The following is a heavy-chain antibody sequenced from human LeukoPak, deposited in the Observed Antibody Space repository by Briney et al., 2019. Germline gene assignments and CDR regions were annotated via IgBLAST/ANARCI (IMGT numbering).Heavy chain of an antibody. CDR1: GFTFSSYA. J-gene: IGHJ4*02. Sequence: GGSLRLSCAASGFTFSSYAMHWVRQAPGKGLEWVAVISYDGSNKYYADSVKGRFTISRDNSKNTLYLQMNSLRAEDTAVYYCAVVSGFDYWGQGTLVTVSS. V-gene: IGHV3-30-3*01. CDR3: AVVSGFDY. D-gene: IGHD2-15*01. CDR2: ISYDGSNK.